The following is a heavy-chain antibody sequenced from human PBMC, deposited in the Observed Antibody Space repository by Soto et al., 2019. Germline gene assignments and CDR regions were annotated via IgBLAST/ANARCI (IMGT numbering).Heavy chain of an antibody. D-gene: IGHD7-27*01. CDR1: GFTFSSYS. CDR2: ISSRSSTI. CDR3: ATNWGDRYYFDY. J-gene: IGHJ4*02. Sequence: EVQLVESGGGLVQPGGSLRLSCAASGFTFSSYSMNWVRQAPGNGLEWVSYISSRSSTIYYADSVKGRFTISRDNAKNSLYLQMNSMRAEETAVDYCATNWGDRYYFDYWGKGTLVTFSS. V-gene: IGHV3-48*01.